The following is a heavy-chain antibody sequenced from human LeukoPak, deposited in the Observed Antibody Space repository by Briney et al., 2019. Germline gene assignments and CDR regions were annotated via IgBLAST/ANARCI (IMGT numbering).Heavy chain of an antibody. Sequence: ASETLSLTCTVSGGSISSHYWSWMRQPPGKGLERIGYIYYSGSTNYNPSLKSRVTISVDTSKNQFSLKLSSVTAADTAVYYCARGGGYQDYWGQGTLVTVSS. V-gene: IGHV4-59*11. D-gene: IGHD3-22*01. CDR1: GGSISSHY. CDR2: IYYSGST. J-gene: IGHJ4*02. CDR3: ARGGGYQDY.